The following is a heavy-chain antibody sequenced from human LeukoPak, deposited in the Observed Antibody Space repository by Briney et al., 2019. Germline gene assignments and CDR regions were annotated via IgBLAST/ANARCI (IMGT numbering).Heavy chain of an antibody. Sequence: PGGSLRLSCAASGFTFSSYSMNWVRQAPGKGLEWVSSISSSSSYIYYADSVKGRFTISRDNAKNSLYLQMNSLRDEDTAVYYCARAYSSSWRFDYWGQGTLVTVSS. V-gene: IGHV3-21*01. J-gene: IGHJ4*02. CDR2: ISSSSSYI. CDR3: ARAYSSSWRFDY. D-gene: IGHD6-13*01. CDR1: GFTFSSYS.